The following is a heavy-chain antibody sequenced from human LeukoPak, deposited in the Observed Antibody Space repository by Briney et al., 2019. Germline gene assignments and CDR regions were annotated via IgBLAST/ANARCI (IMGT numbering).Heavy chain of an antibody. V-gene: IGHV3-23*01. CDR2: ITGSADLI. D-gene: IGHD2-15*01. CDR3: AKDQIVIHAGMDV. J-gene: IGHJ6*02. Sequence: AGGSLRLSCAASGFTFSSYAMIWVRQAPGKGLEWVSVITGSADLIYYADSVKGRFTISRDNSKNTLYLQMNSLRAEDTAVYYCAKDQIVIHAGMDVWGQGTTVTVSS. CDR1: GFTFSSYA.